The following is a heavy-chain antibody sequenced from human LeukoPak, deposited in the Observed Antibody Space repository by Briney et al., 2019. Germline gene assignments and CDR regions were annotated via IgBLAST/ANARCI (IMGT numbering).Heavy chain of an antibody. CDR3: ARTIGRYSYGYFDI. CDR2: IYYSGST. Sequence: SETLSLTCTVSGGSISSYYWSWIRQPPGKGLEWIGYIYYSGSTNYNPSLKSRVTISVDTSKNHFSLKLRSVTAADTAVYFCARTIGRYSYGYFDIWGQGTMVTVSS. V-gene: IGHV4-59*12. J-gene: IGHJ3*02. D-gene: IGHD5-18*01. CDR1: GGSISSYY.